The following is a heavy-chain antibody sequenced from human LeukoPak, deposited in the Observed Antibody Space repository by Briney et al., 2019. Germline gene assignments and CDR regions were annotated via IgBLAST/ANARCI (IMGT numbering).Heavy chain of an antibody. D-gene: IGHD6-19*01. CDR1: GFTFSSYG. V-gene: IGHV3-30*18. J-gene: IGHJ5*02. CDR2: ISYDGSNK. CDR3: AKDFPAPGVLDSGWLEYFDP. Sequence: GGSLRLSCAASGFTFSSYGMHWVRQAPGKGLEWVAVISYDGSNKYYADSVKGRFTISRDNSKNTLYLQMNSLRAEDTAVYYCAKDFPAPGVLDSGWLEYFDPWGQGTLVTVSS.